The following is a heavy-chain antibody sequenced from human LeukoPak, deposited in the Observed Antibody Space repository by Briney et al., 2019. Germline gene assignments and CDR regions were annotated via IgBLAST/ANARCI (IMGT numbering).Heavy chain of an antibody. J-gene: IGHJ5*02. CDR2: INPNSGFT. Sequence: ASVKVSCKASGYIFNDYYMHWVRQAPGQGLEWMGWINPNSGFTNYAQRFQGRVTMTRDTSISTAYMELSSLRSGDTAMYYCARKNYCSGGSCYSRGWFDPWGQGTLVTVSS. D-gene: IGHD2-15*01. CDR1: GYIFNDYY. CDR3: ARKNYCSGGSCYSRGWFDP. V-gene: IGHV1/OR15-1*04.